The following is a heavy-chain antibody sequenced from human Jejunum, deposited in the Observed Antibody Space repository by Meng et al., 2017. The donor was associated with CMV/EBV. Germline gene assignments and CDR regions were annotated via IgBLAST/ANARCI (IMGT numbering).Heavy chain of an antibody. V-gene: IGHV1-69*04. CDR1: GDTFDRYT. CDR3: ARDYSRNYNYYGMDV. D-gene: IGHD2-15*01. J-gene: IGHJ6*02. CDR2: TIPFLGVT. Sequence: SGDTFDRYTIVWVRQAPGQGLEWMGKTIPFLGVTDSAQKFQGRVTISADKSTNIVYLELRNLRSEDAAVYYCARDYSRNYNYYGMDVWGQGTTVTVSS.